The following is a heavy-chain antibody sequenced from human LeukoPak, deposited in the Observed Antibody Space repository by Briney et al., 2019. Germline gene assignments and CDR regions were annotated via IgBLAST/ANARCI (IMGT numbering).Heavy chain of an antibody. CDR2: INPSGGST. CDR1: GYTFTSCY. V-gene: IGHV1-46*01. Sequence: REASVKVSCKASGYTFTSCYMRWVRQAPGQGLEWMGIINPSGGSTSYAQKFQGRVTMTRDTSTSTVYMELSSLRSEDTAVYYCARDLSTVTTPYYFDYWGQGTLVTVSS. CDR3: ARDLSTVTTPYYFDY. D-gene: IGHD4-17*01. J-gene: IGHJ4*02.